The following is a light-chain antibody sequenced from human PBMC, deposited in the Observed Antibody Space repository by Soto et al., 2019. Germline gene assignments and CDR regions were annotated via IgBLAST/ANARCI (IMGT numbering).Light chain of an antibody. J-gene: IGKJ5*01. Sequence: AIQLTQSPSSLSASVGDRVTITCRASQGISSALAWYQQKPGKAPKLLIYDASSLESGVPSRFSGSGSGTDFTRTISSLQPEDFANYYCQQFNSYPTFGQGTRLEIK. CDR2: DAS. CDR3: QQFNSYPT. V-gene: IGKV1-13*02. CDR1: QGISSA.